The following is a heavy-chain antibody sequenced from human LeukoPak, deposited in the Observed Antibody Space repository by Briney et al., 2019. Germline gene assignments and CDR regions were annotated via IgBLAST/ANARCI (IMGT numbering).Heavy chain of an antibody. Sequence: ASVKVSCKASGYTFTSYGISWVRQAPGQRLEWMGWISAYNGNTHYAQKLQDRVTLTTDTPTSTDYMELRSLSASDTAVYYCAREKSWLRSNFDYWGQGTLVTVSS. CDR3: AREKSWLRSNFDY. D-gene: IGHD5-12*01. J-gene: IGHJ4*02. CDR2: ISAYNGNT. V-gene: IGHV1-18*01. CDR1: GYTFTSYG.